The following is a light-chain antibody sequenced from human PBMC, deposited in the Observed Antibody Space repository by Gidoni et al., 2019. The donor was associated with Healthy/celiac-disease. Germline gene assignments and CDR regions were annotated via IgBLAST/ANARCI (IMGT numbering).Light chain of an antibody. Sequence: EIVLTQSPATLSLSPGERATLSCRASQSVSSYLAWYQQNPGQAPRLLIYDASNRATGIPARFSGSWSGTDFTLTLRSLEPEDFAVYYFQQRSNWPPITFGQGTRLEIK. CDR1: QSVSSY. J-gene: IGKJ5*01. CDR2: DAS. CDR3: QQRSNWPPIT. V-gene: IGKV3-11*01.